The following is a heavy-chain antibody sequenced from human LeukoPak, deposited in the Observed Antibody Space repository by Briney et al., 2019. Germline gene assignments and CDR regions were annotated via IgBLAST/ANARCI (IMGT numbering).Heavy chain of an antibody. D-gene: IGHD5-12*01. J-gene: IGHJ4*02. CDR1: GVTFSSYV. Sequence: GGSLRLSCEASGVTFSSYVMSWVRQAPGKGPEWVSGISGSGGGTYYADSVKGRFTISRDNSKNTLYLQMNSLRAEDTAVYYCARGGYSGYDSVYWGQGTLVTVSS. V-gene: IGHV3-23*01. CDR2: ISGSGGGT. CDR3: ARGGYSGYDSVY.